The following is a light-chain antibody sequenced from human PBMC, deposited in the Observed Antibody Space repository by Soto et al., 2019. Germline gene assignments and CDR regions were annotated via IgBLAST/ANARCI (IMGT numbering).Light chain of an antibody. CDR1: GSYVGTYNL. J-gene: IGLJ2*01. CDR2: DGS. Sequence: QSALTQPASVSGSPGQSITNSCTGTGSYVGTYNLVSWYQQHPGKAPNLMIYDGSKRPSWVSDRFSGSKSDNTAARTISGLQADYEADYYCCSSAGTSILFCGVTKLTVL. CDR3: CSSAGTSIL. V-gene: IGLV2-23*01.